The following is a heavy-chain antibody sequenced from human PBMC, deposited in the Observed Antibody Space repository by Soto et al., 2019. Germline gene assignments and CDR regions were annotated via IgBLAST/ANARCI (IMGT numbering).Heavy chain of an antibody. CDR3: ARDSSGWSSYYYYGMDV. CDR2: ISAYNGNT. D-gene: IGHD6-19*01. J-gene: IGHJ6*02. V-gene: IGHV1-18*01. Sequence: SSAKVSCKASCYTFTSYGISWVRQAPGQGLEWMGWISAYNGNTNYAQKLQGRVTMTTDTSTSTAYMELRSLRSDDTAVYYCARDSSGWSSYYYYGMDVWGQGTTVTVSS. CDR1: CYTFTSYG.